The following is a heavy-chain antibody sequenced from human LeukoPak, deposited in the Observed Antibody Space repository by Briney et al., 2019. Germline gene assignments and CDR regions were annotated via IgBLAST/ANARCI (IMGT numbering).Heavy chain of an antibody. D-gene: IGHD3-22*01. J-gene: IGHJ3*02. Sequence: SETLSLTCTVSGGSISNYYWSWIRQPPGKGLEWIGFIYYSGSTNYNPSLKSRVTISVDTSKNQSSLKLSSVTAADTAVYYCASLTTAEAFDIWGQGTMVTVSS. CDR2: IYYSGST. V-gene: IGHV4-59*01. CDR3: ASLTTAEAFDI. CDR1: GGSISNYY.